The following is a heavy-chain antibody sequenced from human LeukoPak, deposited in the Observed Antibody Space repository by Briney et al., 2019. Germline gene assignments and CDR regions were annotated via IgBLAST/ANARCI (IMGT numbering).Heavy chain of an antibody. Sequence: PGGSLRLSCAASGFTFDDYGMSWVRQAPGKGLEWVSGINWNGGSTGYADSVKGRFTISRDNAKNSLYLQMNSLRAEDTALYYCARKNPYYYDSSGFGAPIFDYWGQGTLVTVSS. CDR2: INWNGGST. CDR1: GFTFDDYG. D-gene: IGHD3-22*01. CDR3: ARKNPYYYDSSGFGAPIFDY. J-gene: IGHJ4*02. V-gene: IGHV3-20*04.